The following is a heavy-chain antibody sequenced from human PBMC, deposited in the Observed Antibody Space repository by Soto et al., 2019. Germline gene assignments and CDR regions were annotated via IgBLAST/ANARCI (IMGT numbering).Heavy chain of an antibody. Sequence: SETLSLTCTVSGGSISSGGYYWSWIRQHPGKGLEWIGYIYYSGSTYYNPSLKSRVTISVDTSKNQFSLKLSSVTAADTAVYYCARAGYCSSTSCPVDYWGQGTLVTVSS. V-gene: IGHV4-31*03. D-gene: IGHD2-2*01. J-gene: IGHJ4*02. CDR3: ARAGYCSSTSCPVDY. CDR2: IYYSGST. CDR1: GGSISSGGYY.